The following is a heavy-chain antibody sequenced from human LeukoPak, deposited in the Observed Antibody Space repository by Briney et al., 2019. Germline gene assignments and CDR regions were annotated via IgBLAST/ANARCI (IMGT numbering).Heavy chain of an antibody. Sequence: PSETLSLTCTVSGGSIRSSYYYWGWIRQPPGKGLEWIGSIYDSGSTYYNPSLKSRVTISVDTSRNQFSLKLSSVTAADTAVYYCAAGDYDFWSGYFEAPPAFDIWGQGTMVTVSS. J-gene: IGHJ3*02. V-gene: IGHV4-39*07. CDR3: AAGDYDFWSGYFEAPPAFDI. CDR2: IYDSGST. CDR1: GGSIRSSYYY. D-gene: IGHD3-3*01.